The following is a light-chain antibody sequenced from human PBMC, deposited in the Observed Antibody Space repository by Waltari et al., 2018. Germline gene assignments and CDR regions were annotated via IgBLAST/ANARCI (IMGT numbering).Light chain of an antibody. V-gene: IGLV7-46*01. Sequence: QTVVTQEPSLTVSPGGTVTLTCASSTGDVTSGHYPYWFQQEPGQAPRTLIYETSNKHSWTPARFSGSLLGGKAALPLSGAQAEDEADYYCLLSYSGSWVFGGGTKLTVL. CDR3: LLSYSGSWV. J-gene: IGLJ3*02. CDR1: TGDVTSGHY. CDR2: ETS.